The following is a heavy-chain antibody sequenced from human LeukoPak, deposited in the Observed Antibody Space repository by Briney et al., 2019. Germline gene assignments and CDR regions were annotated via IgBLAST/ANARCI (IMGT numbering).Heavy chain of an antibody. CDR2: IYTSGST. Sequence: SETLSLTCTVSGGSISSYYWSWIRQPAGKGLEWIGRIYTSGSTNYNPSLQSRLTISIDTPKNQFSLHLSSVTAADTAMYYCATPYCRSLSCLDVFNIWGQGTMVTVSS. D-gene: IGHD2-2*01. CDR3: ATPYCRSLSCLDVFNI. CDR1: GGSISSYY. J-gene: IGHJ3*02. V-gene: IGHV4-4*07.